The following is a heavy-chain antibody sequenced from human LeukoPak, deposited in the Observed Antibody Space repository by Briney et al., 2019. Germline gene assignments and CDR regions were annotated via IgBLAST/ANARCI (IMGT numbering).Heavy chain of an antibody. J-gene: IGHJ4*02. CDR1: GYTFTSYG. CDR2: INPNSGNT. CDR3: ALGGDDILN. D-gene: IGHD3-9*01. Sequence: GASVKVSCKASGYTFTSYGISWVRQAPGQGLEWMGWINPNSGNTGYAQKFQGRVTMTRNTSISTAYMELSSLRSEDTAVYYCALGGDDILNWGQGTLVTVSS. V-gene: IGHV1-8*02.